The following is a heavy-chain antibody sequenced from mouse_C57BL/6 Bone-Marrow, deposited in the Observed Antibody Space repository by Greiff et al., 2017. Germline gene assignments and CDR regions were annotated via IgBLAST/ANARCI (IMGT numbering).Heavy chain of an antibody. CDR3: AREEGNPFAY. D-gene: IGHD2-1*01. V-gene: IGHV1-69*01. J-gene: IGHJ3*01. CDR2: IDPSDSYT. Sequence: QVQLQQTGAELVMPGASVKLSCKASGYTFTSYWMHWVKQRPGQGLEWIGEIDPSDSYTNYNQKFKGKSTLTVDKSSSTAYMQLSSLTSEDSAVYYCAREEGNPFAYWGQGTLVTVSA. CDR1: GYTFTSYW.